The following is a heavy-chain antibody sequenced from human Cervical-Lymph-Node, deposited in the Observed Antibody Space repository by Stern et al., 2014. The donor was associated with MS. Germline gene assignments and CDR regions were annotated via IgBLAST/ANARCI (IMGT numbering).Heavy chain of an antibody. D-gene: IGHD5-18*01. CDR3: ARIPRGYSYDQYYFDY. CDR2: LTSSSTYT. CDR1: GFTFSNHY. V-gene: IGHV3-11*06. Sequence: VQLVESGGGLVKPGGSLRLSCAASGFTFSNHYMSWIRQAPGKGLDWVSYLTSSSTYTNYADSVKGRFTISRDNAKNSLYLQMNSLRVEDTAVYYCARIPRGYSYDQYYFDYWGQGTLVTVSS. J-gene: IGHJ4*02.